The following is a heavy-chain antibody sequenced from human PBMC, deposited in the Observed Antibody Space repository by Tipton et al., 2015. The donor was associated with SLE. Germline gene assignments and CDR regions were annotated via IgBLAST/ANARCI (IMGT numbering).Heavy chain of an antibody. Sequence: TLSLTCAVYGGSFSGYYWSWIRQPPGKGLEWIGEINHSGSTNYNPSLKSRVTISVGTSKNQFSLKLSSVTAADTAVYYCARAGDGVPFDYWGQGTLVTVSS. V-gene: IGHV4-34*01. D-gene: IGHD2-21*02. J-gene: IGHJ4*02. CDR2: INHSGST. CDR3: ARAGDGVPFDY. CDR1: GGSFSGYY.